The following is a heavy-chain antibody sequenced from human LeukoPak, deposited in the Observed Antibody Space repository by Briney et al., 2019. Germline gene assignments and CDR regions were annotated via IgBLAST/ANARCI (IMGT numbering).Heavy chain of an antibody. Sequence: PSETLSLTCTVSGGSISGYFWGWIRQPPGKGLEWIGTIYHSGSTYYNASLESRVTISVDTSKNQFSLKLSSVPAADTAVYYCARAYSSSWYFNWFDPWGQGTLVTVSS. V-gene: IGHV4-38-2*02. J-gene: IGHJ5*02. D-gene: IGHD6-13*01. CDR2: IYHSGST. CDR3: ARAYSSSWYFNWFDP. CDR1: GGSISGYF.